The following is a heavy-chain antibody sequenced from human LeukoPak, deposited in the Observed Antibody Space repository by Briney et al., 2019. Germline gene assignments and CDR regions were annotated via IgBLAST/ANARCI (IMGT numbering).Heavy chain of an antibody. Sequence: KSSQTLSLTCTVSGGSISSGGYYWSWIRQHPGKGLEWIGYIYYSGSTYYNPSLKSRVTISVDTSKNQFSLKLSSVTAADTAVYYCARENSGYLRPNYYYYYGMDVWGQGTTVTVS. V-gene: IGHV4-31*03. J-gene: IGHJ6*02. D-gene: IGHD5-12*01. CDR1: GGSISSGGYY. CDR3: ARENSGYLRPNYYYYYGMDV. CDR2: IYYSGST.